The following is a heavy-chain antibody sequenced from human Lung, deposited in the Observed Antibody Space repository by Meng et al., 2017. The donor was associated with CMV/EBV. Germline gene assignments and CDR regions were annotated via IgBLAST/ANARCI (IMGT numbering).Heavy chain of an antibody. J-gene: IGHJ4*02. CDR1: GGSISSSNW. CDR3: ASFPPPGKQWLVTDY. CDR2: IYHSGST. D-gene: IGHD6-19*01. V-gene: IGHV4-4*02. Sequence: VRRKEAGQVLVKPSGTLSLTCAVSGGSISSSNWWSWVRKPPGKGLEWIGEIYHSGSTNYNPSLKSRVTISVDKSKNQFSLKLSSVTAADTAVYYCASFPPPGKQWLVTDYWGQGTLVTVSS.